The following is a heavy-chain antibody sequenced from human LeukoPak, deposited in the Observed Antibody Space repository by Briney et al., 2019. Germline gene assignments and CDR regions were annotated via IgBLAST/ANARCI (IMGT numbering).Heavy chain of an antibody. CDR2: INPSGGST. V-gene: IGHV1-46*01. J-gene: IGHJ1*01. Sequence: GASVKVSCKASGYTFTSYYMHWMRQAPGQGLEWMGIINPSGGSTSYAQKFQGRVTMTRDTSTSTVYMKPSSLRSEDTAVYYCASGYCSGGSCYSAEYFQHWGQGTLVTVSS. CDR1: GYTFTSYY. D-gene: IGHD2-15*01. CDR3: ASGYCSGGSCYSAEYFQH.